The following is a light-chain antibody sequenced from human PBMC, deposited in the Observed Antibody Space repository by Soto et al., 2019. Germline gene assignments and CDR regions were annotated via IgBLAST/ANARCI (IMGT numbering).Light chain of an antibody. CDR1: QSISSY. J-gene: IGKJ1*01. V-gene: IGKV1-39*01. CDR2: AAY. CDR3: QQSYDMPWT. Sequence: DIQMTQSPSSLSASVGETVTITCRASQSISSYLTWYQQKPGKAPKLLIYAAYNLQGGVPSRFSGSGSGTDFTLTISSLQREDFAAYYCQQSYDMPWTFGQGTKVDIK.